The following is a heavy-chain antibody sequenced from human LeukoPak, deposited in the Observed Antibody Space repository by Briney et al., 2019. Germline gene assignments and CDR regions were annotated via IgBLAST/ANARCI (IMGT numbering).Heavy chain of an antibody. D-gene: IGHD6-19*01. V-gene: IGHV3-30*02. CDR3: AKTLSSDPNI. CDR2: IRYDGSNK. J-gene: IGHJ3*02. Sequence: GGSLRLSCAASGFTSSSYGMHWVRQAPGKGLEWVAFIRYDGSNKYYADSVKGRFTISRDNSKDTLYRQMNSLRAEDTGVYCCAKTLSSDPNIWGQGTMVTVSS. CDR1: GFTSSSYG.